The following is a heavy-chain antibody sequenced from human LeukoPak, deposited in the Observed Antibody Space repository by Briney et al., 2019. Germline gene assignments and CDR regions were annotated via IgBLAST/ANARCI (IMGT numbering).Heavy chain of an antibody. J-gene: IGHJ4*02. V-gene: IGHV1-8*01. Sequence: ASVKVSCKASGYTFNSYDINWVRQATGQGLEWMGWMNPNTGNTGYGERFQGRVTMTTDTSTRTAYMELRSLRSDDTAVYYCAREWKYCRSTSCGYYFDYWGQGTLVTVSS. CDR1: GYTFNSYD. CDR2: MNPNTGNT. CDR3: AREWKYCRSTSCGYYFDY. D-gene: IGHD2-2*01.